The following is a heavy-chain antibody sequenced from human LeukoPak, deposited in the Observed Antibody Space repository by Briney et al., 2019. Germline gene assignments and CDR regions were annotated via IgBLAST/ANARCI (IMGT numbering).Heavy chain of an antibody. V-gene: IGHV3-74*01. J-gene: IGHJ3*02. CDR1: GLIFRSYW. Sequence: PGESLRLSCAASGLIFRSYWMHWVRQAPGKGLVWVSTINSDGSSTTYADSVKGRFTISRDNAKNTLYLQMNSLRVEDMALYYCAKDIGWELRAVQGAFDIWGQGTMVTVSS. CDR2: INSDGSST. D-gene: IGHD1-26*01. CDR3: AKDIGWELRAVQGAFDI.